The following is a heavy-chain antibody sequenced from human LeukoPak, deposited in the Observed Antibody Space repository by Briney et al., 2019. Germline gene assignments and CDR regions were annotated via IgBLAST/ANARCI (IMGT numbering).Heavy chain of an antibody. Sequence: SETLSLTCAVYGGPFSDYYWSWIRQPPGKGLEWIGEINHSGSTNYNPSLKSRVTISVDTSKNQFSLKLSSVTAADTAVYYCARVASKGIAAAVGYTTRKYYFDYWGQGTLVTVSS. CDR2: INHSGST. D-gene: IGHD6-13*01. V-gene: IGHV4-34*01. CDR3: ARVASKGIAAAVGYTTRKYYFDY. J-gene: IGHJ4*02. CDR1: GGPFSDYY.